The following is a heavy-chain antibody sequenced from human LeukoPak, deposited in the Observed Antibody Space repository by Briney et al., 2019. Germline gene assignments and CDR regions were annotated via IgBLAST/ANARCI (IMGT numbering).Heavy chain of an antibody. V-gene: IGHV3-30-3*01. J-gene: IGHJ5*02. Sequence: GGSLRLSCAASGFTFSSYAMYWVRQAPGKGLEWVAVISHDGSNKYYADSVKGRFTISRDNSKNTLYVQMNSLRAEDTAVYYCACGGSSWYSADNWFDPWGQGTLVTVSS. CDR1: GFTFSSYA. CDR2: ISHDGSNK. CDR3: ACGGSSWYSADNWFDP. D-gene: IGHD6-13*01.